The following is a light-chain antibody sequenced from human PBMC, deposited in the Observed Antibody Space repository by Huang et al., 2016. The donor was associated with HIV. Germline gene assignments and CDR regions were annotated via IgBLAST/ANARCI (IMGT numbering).Light chain of an antibody. CDR1: QSLLHSDRNNY. CDR3: MQGLRTPRT. J-gene: IGKJ2*01. V-gene: IGKV2-28*01. CDR2: LGS. Sequence: DVVMTQSPLSLPVTPGEPASISCRSSQSLLHSDRNNYFDWYLQKPGQSPKLLIYLGSNRASGVPERFSGSGSGTDFTLNISRVEAEDVGIYYCMQGLRTPRTFGQGTRLEIK.